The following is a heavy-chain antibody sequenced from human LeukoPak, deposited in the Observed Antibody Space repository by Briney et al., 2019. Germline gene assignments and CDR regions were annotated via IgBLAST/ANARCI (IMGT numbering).Heavy chain of an antibody. CDR1: GFTFSKHG. CDR2: VSPPGGGT. Sequence: GGSLRLSCGASGFTFSKHGMHWVRQAPGKGLEWLSVVSPPGGGTYYADSVKGRFTISRDDSKNTLSLQMNSLRVEDTAVYYCARDLAWGAFDYWGEGTLVTVSS. D-gene: IGHD7-27*01. CDR3: ARDLAWGAFDY. J-gene: IGHJ4*02. V-gene: IGHV3-23*01.